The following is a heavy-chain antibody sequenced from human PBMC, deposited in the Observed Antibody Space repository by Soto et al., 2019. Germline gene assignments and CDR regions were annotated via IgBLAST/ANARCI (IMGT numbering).Heavy chain of an antibody. CDR2: IYHSGST. Sequence: SETLSLTXAVSGYSISSGYYWGWIRQPPGKGLEWIGSIYHSGSTYYNPSLKSRVTISVDTSKNQFSLKLSSVTAADTAVHYCASGGYYDFWSGLVELNYYYYYGMDVWGQGTTVTVSS. CDR1: GYSISSGYY. D-gene: IGHD3-3*01. V-gene: IGHV4-38-2*01. J-gene: IGHJ6*02. CDR3: ASGGYYDFWSGLVELNYYYYYGMDV.